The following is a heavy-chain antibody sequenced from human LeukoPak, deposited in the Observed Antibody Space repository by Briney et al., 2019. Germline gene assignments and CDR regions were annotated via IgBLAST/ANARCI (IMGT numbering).Heavy chain of an antibody. CDR2: ISWNSGSI. CDR3: ARSYCSSTSCYVHAFDI. Sequence: GGSLRLSCAASGFTLDDYAMHWVRQAPGKGLEWVSGISWNSGSIGYADSVKGRSTISRDNAKSSLYLQMNSLRAEDTAVYYCARSYCSSTSCYVHAFDIWGQGTMVTVSS. D-gene: IGHD2-2*01. V-gene: IGHV3-9*01. CDR1: GFTLDDYA. J-gene: IGHJ3*02.